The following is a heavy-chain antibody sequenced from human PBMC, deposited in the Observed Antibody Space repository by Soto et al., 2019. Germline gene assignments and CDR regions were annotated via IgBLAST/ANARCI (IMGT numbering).Heavy chain of an antibody. CDR3: ARDGGIVGATKTDP. D-gene: IGHD1-26*01. CDR1: GYIFTIYG. V-gene: IGHV1-18*04. Sequence: GKVSGTASGYIFTIYGIXPVRQAPGQGLEWMGWISAYNGNTNYEQKIQGRVNMTTDTSPSTAYMELRSLRSDDTAVYYCARDGGIVGATKTDPWGQGTLVAISS. CDR2: ISAYNGNT. J-gene: IGHJ5*02.